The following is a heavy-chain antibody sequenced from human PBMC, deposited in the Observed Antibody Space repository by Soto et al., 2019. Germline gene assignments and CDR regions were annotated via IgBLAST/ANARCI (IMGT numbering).Heavy chain of an antibody. CDR2: INVHNGNT. J-gene: IGHJ4*02. Sequence: QVQLVQSGAEVKKPGASVKVSCKASGYTFTNYGISWVRQAPGQGLEWMGWINVHNGNTNYLQNLQGRVTMTTDTSTTIVYMELRSLRSADTAVYYCARMESELGGGHLDYWGQGTLVTVSP. CDR3: ARMESELGGGHLDY. D-gene: IGHD3-16*01. CDR1: GYTFTNYG. V-gene: IGHV1-18*04.